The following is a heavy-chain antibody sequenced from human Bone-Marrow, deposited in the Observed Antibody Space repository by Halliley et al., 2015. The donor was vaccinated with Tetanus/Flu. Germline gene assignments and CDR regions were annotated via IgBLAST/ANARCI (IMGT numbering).Heavy chain of an antibody. D-gene: IGHD6-19*01. CDR2: IGKSGGSP. J-gene: IGHJ4*02. CDR3: AKPGANGWFRLYFDN. V-gene: IGHV3-23*01. Sequence: SVIGKSGGSPYSAGSVGGRFTIPRDNSRNTLYLQMNSLTAEDPAVYYCAKPGANGWFRLYFDNWGQGTLVSVSS.